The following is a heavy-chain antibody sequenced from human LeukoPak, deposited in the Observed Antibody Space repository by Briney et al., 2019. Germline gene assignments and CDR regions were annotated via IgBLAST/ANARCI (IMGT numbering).Heavy chain of an antibody. CDR2: IYYSGST. J-gene: IGHJ5*02. CDR3: TRHLTTVTTAWFDP. V-gene: IGHV4-31*03. CDR1: GGSISSGGYY. Sequence: PSETLSLTCTVSGGSISSGGYYWSWIRQHPGKGLEWIGCIYYSGSTYYNPSLKSRVTISVDTSKNQFSLKLSSVTAADTAVYYCTRHLTTVTTAWFDPWGQGTLVTVSS. D-gene: IGHD4-17*01.